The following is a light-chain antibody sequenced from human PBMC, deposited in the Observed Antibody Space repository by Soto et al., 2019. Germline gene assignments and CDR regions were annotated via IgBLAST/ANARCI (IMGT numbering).Light chain of an antibody. CDR2: EVT. Sequence: QSALTQPSSLSVSPGQSIAISFTGSSSDVGIYNYVSCYQQHPGKVPKLIIYEVTNRPSGVSNRFSGSKSGNTASLTISGLQAEDEADYYCSSYTTSSTRVFGTGTKVTVL. CDR3: SSYTTSSTRV. CDR1: SSDVGIYNY. J-gene: IGLJ1*01. V-gene: IGLV2-14*01.